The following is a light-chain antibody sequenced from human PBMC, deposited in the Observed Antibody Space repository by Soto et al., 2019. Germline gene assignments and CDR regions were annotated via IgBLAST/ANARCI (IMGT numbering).Light chain of an antibody. CDR1: SSDVGSYNL. CDR2: EVS. J-gene: IGLJ3*02. Sequence: QSALTQPASVSGSPGQSITISCTGTSSDVGSYNLVSWYQQHPGKAPKLMIYEVSTRPSGVSNRFSGSKSGNTASLTISGLQAEDEADYYCCSYAGSSTYWVFGGGTKVTVL. CDR3: CSYAGSSTYWV. V-gene: IGLV2-23*02.